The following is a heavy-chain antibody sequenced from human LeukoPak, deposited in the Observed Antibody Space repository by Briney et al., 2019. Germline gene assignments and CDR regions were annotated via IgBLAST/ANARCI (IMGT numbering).Heavy chain of an antibody. CDR1: GFTFSSYA. V-gene: IGHV3-23*01. D-gene: IGHD6-13*01. J-gene: IGHJ4*02. Sequence: GGSLRLSCAASGFTFSSYAVSWVRQAPGKGLEWVSAISGSGGGTYYADSVKGRFTISRDNSKNTLYLQMKSLSAEHTAVYYCAKERDISSSWYPSNYFDYWGQGTLVTVSS. CDR3: AKERDISSSWYPSNYFDY. CDR2: ISGSGGGT.